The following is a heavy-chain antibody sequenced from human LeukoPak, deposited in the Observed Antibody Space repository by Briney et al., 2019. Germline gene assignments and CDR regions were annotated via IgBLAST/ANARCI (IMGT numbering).Heavy chain of an antibody. D-gene: IGHD1-7*01. CDR3: AILNWNYGGYYYYYMDV. J-gene: IGHJ6*03. CDR2: ISGSGDTT. V-gene: IGHV3-23*01. CDR1: GFTFSSYA. Sequence: GGSLRLSCAASGFTFSSYAMNWVRQAPGKGLEWVSFISGSGDTTYYADSVKGRFTISRDNSKNTLYLQMNSLRAEDTAVYYCAILNWNYGGYYYYYMDVWGKGTTVTVS.